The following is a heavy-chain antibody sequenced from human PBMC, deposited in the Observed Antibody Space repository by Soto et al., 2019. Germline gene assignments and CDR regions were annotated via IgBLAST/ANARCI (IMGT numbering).Heavy chain of an antibody. CDR1: GGSFSGYY. CDR2: INHSGST. Sequence: SETLSLTCAVYGGSFSGYYWSWIRQPPGKGLKGIGEINHSGSTNYNPPLKSRVTISVDTSKNQFSLKLSSVTAADTAFYYCARGASMEYSSSFFDYWGQGTLVTVSS. J-gene: IGHJ4*02. V-gene: IGHV4-34*01. D-gene: IGHD6-13*01. CDR3: ARGASMEYSSSFFDY.